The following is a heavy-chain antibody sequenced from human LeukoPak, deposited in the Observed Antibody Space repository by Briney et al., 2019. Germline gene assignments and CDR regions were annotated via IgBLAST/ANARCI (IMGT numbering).Heavy chain of an antibody. D-gene: IGHD3-22*01. CDR1: GFTFSSYA. J-gene: IGHJ2*01. V-gene: IGHV3-30-3*01. CDR3: ARDSHDSSGYYSTHYWYFDL. Sequence: GRSLRLSCAASGFTFSSYAMHWVRQAPGKGLEWVAVISYDGSNKYYADSVKGRFTISRDNSKNTLYLQMNSLRAEDTAVYYCARDSHDSSGYYSTHYWYFDLWGRGTLVTVSS. CDR2: ISYDGSNK.